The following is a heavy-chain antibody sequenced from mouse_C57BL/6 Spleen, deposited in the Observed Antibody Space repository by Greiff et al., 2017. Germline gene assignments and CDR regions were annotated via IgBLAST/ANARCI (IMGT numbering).Heavy chain of an antibody. J-gene: IGHJ1*03. CDR1: GYAFSSPW. V-gene: IGHV1-82*01. CDR2: IYPGDGDT. CDR3: ARRSTTVVAHWYFDV. D-gene: IGHD1-1*01. Sequence: VKLMESGPELVKPGASVKISCKASGYAFSSPWMNWVKQRPGKGLEWIGRIYPGDGDTNYNGKFKGKATRTAEESSSTAYMQLSSLTSEDSAVYVGARRSTTVVAHWYFDVWGTGTTVTVSS.